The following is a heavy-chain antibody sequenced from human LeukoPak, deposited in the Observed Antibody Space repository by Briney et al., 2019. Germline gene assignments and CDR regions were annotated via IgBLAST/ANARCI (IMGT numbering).Heavy chain of an antibody. J-gene: IGHJ4*02. CDR3: ARGVPRYCRSPGRAAEGICGVY. D-gene: IGHD2-2*01. V-gene: IGHV3-48*02. CDR2: ISSSSSII. Sequence: GGSLRLSCAASGFTFSDYSMNWVRQAPGKGLEWISYISSSSSIIYNADSVKGRFTISRDNAKDSLYLQMNSLRDEDTAVYYCARGVPRYCRSPGRAAEGICGVYWGQGTLVTVSS. CDR1: GFTFSDYS.